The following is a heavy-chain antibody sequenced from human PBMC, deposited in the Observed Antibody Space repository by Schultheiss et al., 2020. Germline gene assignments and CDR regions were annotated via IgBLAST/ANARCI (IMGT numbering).Heavy chain of an antibody. J-gene: IGHJ5*02. Sequence: SETLSLTCAVSGGSISSSNWWSWVRQPPGKGLEWIGYIYYSGSTYYNPSLKSRVTISVDTSKNQFSLKLSSVTAADTAVYYCARDYYRQYSSSSGWFDPWGQGTLVTVSS. CDR3: ARDYYRQYSSSSGWFDP. CDR1: GGSISSSNW. D-gene: IGHD6-6*01. V-gene: IGHV4-4*02. CDR2: IYYSGST.